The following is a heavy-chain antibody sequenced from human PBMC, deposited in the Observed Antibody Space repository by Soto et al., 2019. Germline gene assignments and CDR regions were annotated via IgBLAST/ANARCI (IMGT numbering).Heavy chain of an antibody. CDR1: GFTFSTYV. V-gene: IGHV3-23*01. CDR3: AKGSSNSRPYYFDY. CDR2: ITGGADDT. Sequence: PGGSLRLSCAASGFTFSTYVMSWVRQAPGQGLEWVSAITGGADDTYNADSVRVRFTISRDNSKNTLYLQMNSLRAEDTAVYYCAKGSSNSRPYYFDYWGQGTLVTVSS. D-gene: IGHD2-2*01. J-gene: IGHJ4*02.